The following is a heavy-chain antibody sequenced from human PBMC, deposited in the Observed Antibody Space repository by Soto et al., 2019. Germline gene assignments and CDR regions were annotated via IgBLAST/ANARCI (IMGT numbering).Heavy chain of an antibody. V-gene: IGHV1-18*04. CDR2: ISAYNGNT. CDR1: GYPFTSYG. D-gene: IGHD5-12*01. CDR3: ALRGGSQVYYYGMDV. Sequence: ASVKVSCKASGYPFTSYGISWVRQAPGQGLEWMGWISAYNGNTNYAQKLQGRVTMTTDTSTSTAYMELRSLRSDDTAVYYCALRGGSQVYYYGMDVWGQGTTVTVSS. J-gene: IGHJ6*02.